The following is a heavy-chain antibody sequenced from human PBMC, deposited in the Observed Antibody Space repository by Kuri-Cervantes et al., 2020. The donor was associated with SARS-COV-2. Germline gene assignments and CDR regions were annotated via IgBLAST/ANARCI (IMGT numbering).Heavy chain of an antibody. J-gene: IGHJ4*02. CDR2: ISSSSSTI. V-gene: IGHV3-48*01. CDR3: SRDQVSAAGTANY. D-gene: IGHD6-13*01. Sequence: GESLKISCAASGFTFSSYSMNWVRQAPGKGLEWVSYISSSSSTIYYADSAKGLFTISRDNAKNSLYLQMSSLRVDDTAVYYCSRDQVSAAGTANYWGQGALVTVSS. CDR1: GFTFSSYS.